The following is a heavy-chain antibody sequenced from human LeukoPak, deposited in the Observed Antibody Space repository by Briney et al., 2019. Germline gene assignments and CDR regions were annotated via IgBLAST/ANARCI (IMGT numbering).Heavy chain of an antibody. V-gene: IGHV3-48*04. CDR2: INDNSDTI. CDR1: GFTFSHFS. CDR3: ARDLFGRDRRPFDC. D-gene: IGHD3-16*01. J-gene: IGHJ4*02. Sequence: ETGGSLRLSCAASGFTFSHFSMHWVRQAPGKGLECVAYINDNSDTIFYADSVKGRFTISRDNAKNSLYLQMNSLGAEDTAVYYCARDLFGRDRRPFDCWGQGTLVTVSS.